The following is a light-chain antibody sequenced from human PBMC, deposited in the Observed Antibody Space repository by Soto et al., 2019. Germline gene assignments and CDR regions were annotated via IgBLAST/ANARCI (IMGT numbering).Light chain of an antibody. CDR3: QQRYSTPWT. Sequence: DIQMTQSPSSLSASVGDRVTITCRASQSISIYLNWYQQKPGKAPKLLIYAAFSLQSGVPSRCSGSGSATDFTLTISSLQPEDFATYYCQQRYSTPWTFGQWTKVEIK. V-gene: IGKV1-39*01. CDR1: QSISIY. J-gene: IGKJ1*01. CDR2: AAF.